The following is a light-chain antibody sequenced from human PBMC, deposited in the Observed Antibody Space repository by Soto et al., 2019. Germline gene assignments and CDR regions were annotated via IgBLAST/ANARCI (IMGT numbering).Light chain of an antibody. CDR3: QQRSNWLTWT. CDR2: DAS. Sequence: EIVLTQSPAPLSLSPGERATLSCRASQSVSSYLAWYQQKPGQAPRLLIYDASNRATGIPARFSGSGSGTYFTLSISSLEPEDFAVYYCQQRSNWLTWTVGQGTKVEIK. J-gene: IGKJ1*01. CDR1: QSVSSY. V-gene: IGKV3-11*01.